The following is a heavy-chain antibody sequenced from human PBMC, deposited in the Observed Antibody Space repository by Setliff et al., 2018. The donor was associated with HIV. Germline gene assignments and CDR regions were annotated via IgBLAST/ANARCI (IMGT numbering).Heavy chain of an antibody. Sequence: PSETLSLTCTVSGGSINSTSYYWGWIRQPPGNGLEWIGSIYHTGSTYYKPSLKSRVTISVDTSKNQFSLKLSSVTAADTAVYYCARDLVVVVAATVFNYSDYWGQGTLVTVSS. CDR1: GGSINSTSYY. J-gene: IGHJ4*02. D-gene: IGHD2-15*01. V-gene: IGHV4-39*07. CDR2: IYHTGST. CDR3: ARDLVVVVAATVFNYSDY.